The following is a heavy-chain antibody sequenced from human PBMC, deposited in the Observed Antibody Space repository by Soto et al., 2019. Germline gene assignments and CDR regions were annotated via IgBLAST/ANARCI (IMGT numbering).Heavy chain of an antibody. Sequence: PGESLKISCKGSGYSFTSYWIGWVRQMPGKGLEWMGIIYPGDSDTRYSPSFQGQVTISADKSISTAYLQWSSLKASDTAMYYCARQVITFGGVIVRMDVWGQGTTVTVFS. V-gene: IGHV5-51*01. CDR1: GYSFTSYW. CDR3: ARQVITFGGVIVRMDV. D-gene: IGHD3-16*02. J-gene: IGHJ6*02. CDR2: IYPGDSDT.